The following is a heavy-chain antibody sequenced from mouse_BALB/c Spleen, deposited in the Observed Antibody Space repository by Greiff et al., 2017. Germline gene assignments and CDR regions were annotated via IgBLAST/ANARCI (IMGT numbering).Heavy chain of an antibody. D-gene: IGHD1-2*01. CDR2: IDPENGDT. Sequence: EVQLQQSGAELVRSGASVKLSCTASGFNIKDYYMHWVKQRPEQGLEWIGWIDPENGDTEYAPKFQGKATMTADTSSNTAYLQLSSLISEDTAVYYCNAYDGFAYWGQGTLVTVSA. J-gene: IGHJ3*01. V-gene: IGHV14-4*02. CDR1: GFNIKDYY. CDR3: NAYDGFAY.